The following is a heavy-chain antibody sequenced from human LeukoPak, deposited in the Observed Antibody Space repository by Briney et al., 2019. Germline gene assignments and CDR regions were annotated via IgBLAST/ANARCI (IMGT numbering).Heavy chain of an antibody. V-gene: IGHV3-15*01. CDR1: GFTFSNAW. CDR3: TTDGIVVVPAAMSRDYYYYMDV. Sequence: GGSLRLSCAASGFTFSNAWMSWVRQAPGKGLEWVGRIKSKTDGGTTDYAAPVKGRFTISRDDSKNTLYLQMNSLKTEDTAVYYYTTDGIVVVPAAMSRDYYYYMDVWGKGTTVTVSS. D-gene: IGHD2-2*01. J-gene: IGHJ6*03. CDR2: IKSKTDGGTT.